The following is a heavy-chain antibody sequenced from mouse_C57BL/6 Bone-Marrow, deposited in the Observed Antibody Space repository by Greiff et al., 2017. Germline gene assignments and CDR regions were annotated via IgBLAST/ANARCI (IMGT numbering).Heavy chain of an antibody. CDR2: ISDGGSYT. V-gene: IGHV5-4*01. J-gene: IGHJ1*03. D-gene: IGHD1-1*01. Sequence: DVKLVESGGGLVKPGGSLKLSCAASGFTFSSYAMSWVRQTPEKRLEWVATISDGGSYTYYPDNVKGRFTISRDNAKNNLYLQMSHLKSEDTAMYYCARDPFYYYGSSRYWYFDVWGTGTTVTVSS. CDR1: GFTFSSYA. CDR3: ARDPFYYYGSSRYWYFDV.